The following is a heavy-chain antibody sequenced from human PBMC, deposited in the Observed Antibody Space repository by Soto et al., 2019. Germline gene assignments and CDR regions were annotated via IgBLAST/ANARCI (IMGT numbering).Heavy chain of an antibody. Sequence: HPGGSLRLSCAASGFTFSTYWMTWVRRPPGKGLEWVANLDQDGSERYYVDSVRGRFTISRDNAKNPLYLQMNSLRAEDTAVYYCVCGGNFFVYWGQGTLVTVSS. CDR2: LDQDGSER. V-gene: IGHV3-7*01. CDR3: VCGGNFFVY. D-gene: IGHD3-16*01. CDR1: GFTFSTYW. J-gene: IGHJ4*02.